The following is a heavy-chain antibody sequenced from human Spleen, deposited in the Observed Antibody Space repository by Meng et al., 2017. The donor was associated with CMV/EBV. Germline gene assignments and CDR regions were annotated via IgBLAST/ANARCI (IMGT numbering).Heavy chain of an antibody. CDR2: IYYSGST. Sequence: SETLSLTCTVSGGSVSSGSYYWSWIRQPPGKGLEWIGYIYYSGSTNYNPSLKSRVTTSVDTSKNQFSLKLSSVTAADTAVYYCARDGSLLGKVNSLYGMDVWGQGTTVTVSS. V-gene: IGHV4-61*01. J-gene: IGHJ6*02. D-gene: IGHD4-23*01. CDR1: GGSVSSGSYY. CDR3: ARDGSLLGKVNSLYGMDV.